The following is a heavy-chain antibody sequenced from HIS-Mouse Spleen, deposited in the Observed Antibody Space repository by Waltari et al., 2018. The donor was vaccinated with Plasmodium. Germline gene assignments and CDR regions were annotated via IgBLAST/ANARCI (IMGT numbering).Heavy chain of an antibody. J-gene: IGHJ4*02. CDR2: IKHSGST. Sequence: VQLQQWGAGLLTPSETLTLTCAVYGGSVSGYHWSWIRQPQGKGLDWIGEIKHSGSTDYTPALKSRVTISVDTSKNQCSLKLSSVTAADTAVYYCASSGSGSYYYWGQGTLVTVSS. CDR3: ASSGSGSYYY. V-gene: IGHV4-34*01. D-gene: IGHD3-10*01. CDR1: GGSVSGYH.